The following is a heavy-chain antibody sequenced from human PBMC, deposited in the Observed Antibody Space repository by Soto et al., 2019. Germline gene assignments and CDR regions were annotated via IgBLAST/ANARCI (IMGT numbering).Heavy chain of an antibody. CDR1: GFTFSSYG. J-gene: IGHJ5*02. D-gene: IGHD5-18*01. V-gene: IGHV3-30*18. CDR2: ISYDGSNK. Sequence: GGSLRLSCAASGFTFSSYGMHWVRQAPGKGLEWVAVISYDGSNKYYADSVKGRFTISRDNSKNTLYLQRNSLRAEDTAVYYCAKRGYGRYNWFDPWGQGTLVTVSS. CDR3: AKRGYGRYNWFDP.